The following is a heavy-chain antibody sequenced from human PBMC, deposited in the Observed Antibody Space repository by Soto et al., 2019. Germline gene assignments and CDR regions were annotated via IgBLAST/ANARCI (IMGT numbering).Heavy chain of an antibody. CDR1: GYTFTSNS. CDR3: ARGGGYAVDY. V-gene: IGHV1-18*04. Sequence: QVQLVQSGSELRKPGASVKVSCKASGYTFTSNSITWVRQAPGQGLEWMGWISTSSGNTKFAQKFQGRVTLTTDTSTITAYMELTSLRSDDTAVYYCARGGGYAVDYWGQGTLVTVST. D-gene: IGHD5-12*01. CDR2: ISTSSGNT. J-gene: IGHJ4*02.